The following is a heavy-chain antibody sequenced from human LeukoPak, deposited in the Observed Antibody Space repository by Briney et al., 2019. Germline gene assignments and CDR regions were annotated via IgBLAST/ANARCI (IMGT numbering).Heavy chain of an antibody. Sequence: GGSLRLSCAASGFTFGRYWMTWVRQAPGKGLEWVAIIKEDGNESHYVDSVRGRFTISRDNAKNSLFLQMDSLRAEDTAVYYCARAITMADFDCWGQGTLVTVSS. D-gene: IGHD3-10*01. V-gene: IGHV3-7*01. CDR3: ARAITMADFDC. CDR1: GFTFGRYW. J-gene: IGHJ4*02. CDR2: IKEDGNES.